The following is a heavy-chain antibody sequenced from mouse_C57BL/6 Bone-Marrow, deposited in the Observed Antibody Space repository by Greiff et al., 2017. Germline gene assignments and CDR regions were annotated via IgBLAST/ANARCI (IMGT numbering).Heavy chain of an antibody. CDR1: GYAFSSSW. D-gene: IGHD2-4*01. CDR3: ARRDYDDY. CDR2: IYPGDGDT. J-gene: IGHJ2*01. V-gene: IGHV1-82*01. Sequence: VQVVESGPELVKPGASVKISCKASGYAFSSSWLNWVKQRPGKGLEWIGRIYPGDGDTNYNGKFKGKATLTADKSSSTAYMQLSSLTSEDSAVYFCARRDYDDYWGQGTTLTVSS.